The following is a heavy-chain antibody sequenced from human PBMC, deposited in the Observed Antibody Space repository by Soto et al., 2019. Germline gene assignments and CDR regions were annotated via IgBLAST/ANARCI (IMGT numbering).Heavy chain of an antibody. CDR2: ISSSSSYI. CDR1: GFTFSSYS. Sequence: GGSLRLSCAASGFTFSSYSMNWVRQAPGKGLEWVSSISSSSSYIYYADSVKGRFTISRDNAKNSLYLQMNSLRAEDTAVYYCARDQGFTAPRFDYWGQGTLVTVSS. D-gene: IGHD5-18*01. CDR3: ARDQGFTAPRFDY. V-gene: IGHV3-21*01. J-gene: IGHJ4*02.